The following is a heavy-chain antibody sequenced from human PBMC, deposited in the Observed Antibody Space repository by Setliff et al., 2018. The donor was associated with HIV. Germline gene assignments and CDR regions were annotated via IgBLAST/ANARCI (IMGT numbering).Heavy chain of an antibody. V-gene: IGHV1-3*01. CDR2: INAGNGNT. Sequence: ASVKVSCKASGGIFSNYAFNWVRQAPGQGLDWMGWINAGNGNTRYSQKFQGRVTMSRDTSASRAYMELSSLRSEDTAVYYCARDHMSVGAWVGATSRGLFQHWGQGTLVTVSS. J-gene: IGHJ1*01. CDR1: GGIFSNYA. D-gene: IGHD1-26*01. CDR3: ARDHMSVGAWVGATSRGLFQH.